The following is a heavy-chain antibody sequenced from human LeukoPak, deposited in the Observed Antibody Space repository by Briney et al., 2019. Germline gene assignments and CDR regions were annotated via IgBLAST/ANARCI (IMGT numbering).Heavy chain of an antibody. V-gene: IGHV4-39*07. J-gene: IGHJ6*03. CDR2: LYYSGST. CDR3: ARDGSDILTAYFNYYYMDV. CDR1: GGSISSSTFY. Sequence: PSETLSLTCTVSGGSISSSTFYWGWIRQPPGKGLEWIGSLYYSGSTYYNPSLKSRVTLSVDTSKNQFSLKLSSVTAADTAVYYCARDGSDILTAYFNYYYMDVWGKGTTVTISS. D-gene: IGHD3-9*01.